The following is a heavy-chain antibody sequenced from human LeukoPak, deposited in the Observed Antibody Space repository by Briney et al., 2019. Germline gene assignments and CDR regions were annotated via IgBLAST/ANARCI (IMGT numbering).Heavy chain of an antibody. Sequence: PGGSLRLSCAASGFTFNSYAMHWVRQAPGKGLEWVAVISYDGSNKYYADSVKGRFTISRDNSKNTLYLQMNSLRAEDTAVYYCARELPAGTSYWGQGTLVTVSS. V-gene: IGHV3-30-3*01. CDR1: GFTFNSYA. J-gene: IGHJ4*02. CDR3: ARELPAGTSY. CDR2: ISYDGSNK. D-gene: IGHD6-13*01.